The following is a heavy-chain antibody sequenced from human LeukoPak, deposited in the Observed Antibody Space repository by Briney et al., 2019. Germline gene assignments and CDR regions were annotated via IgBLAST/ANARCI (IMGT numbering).Heavy chain of an antibody. CDR3: VRGNAGYGNFDY. CDR1: GFTFSTFG. V-gene: IGHV3-30*02. Sequence: GGSLRLSCAGSGFTFSTFGMHWVRQAPGKGLEWVAFIRYDGGNKYYADSVKGRFTISRDTAKNTLYLEMDTLRAEDTAIYYCVRGNAGYGNFDYWGQGTQVTVSS. CDR2: IRYDGGNK. D-gene: IGHD5-18*01. J-gene: IGHJ4*02.